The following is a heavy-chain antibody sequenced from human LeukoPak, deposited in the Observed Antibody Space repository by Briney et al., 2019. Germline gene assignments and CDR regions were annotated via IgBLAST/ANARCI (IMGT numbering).Heavy chain of an antibody. D-gene: IGHD5-24*01. CDR3: ARLPGMATVLSYFDY. CDR2: IYPGDSDT. J-gene: IGHJ4*02. CDR1: GYSFTSYW. V-gene: IGHV5-51*01. Sequence: KPGESLKISCKGSGYSFTSYWIGWVRQMPGKGLEWMGIIYPGDSDTRYSPSFQGQVTISADKSISTAYLQWSSLKASDTAMYYCARLPGMATVLSYFDYWGQGTLVTVSS.